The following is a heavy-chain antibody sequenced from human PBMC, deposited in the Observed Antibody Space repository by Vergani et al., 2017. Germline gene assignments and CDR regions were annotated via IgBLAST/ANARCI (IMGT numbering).Heavy chain of an antibody. CDR1: GYTFSDYY. CDR2: INPNSGGT. J-gene: IGHJ5*02. D-gene: IGHD2-2*01. V-gene: IGHV1-2*02. Sequence: QVHLVQSGAEVNKPGTSVKVSCKASGYTFSDYYMHWVRQAPGQGLEWMGWINPNSGGTNYAQKFQGRVTMTRDTSMSTAYMELSRLRSDDTAVYYCARDLSAVPDVNWFDPWCQGTMVTVSS. CDR3: ARDLSAVPDVNWFDP.